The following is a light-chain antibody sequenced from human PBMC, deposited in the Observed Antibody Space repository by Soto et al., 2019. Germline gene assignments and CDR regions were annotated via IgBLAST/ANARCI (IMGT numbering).Light chain of an antibody. CDR2: ATS. V-gene: IGKV3-15*01. Sequence: EIVLTQSPATLSVSPGERATLSCRASQSVGNNFAWYQQKPGQAPRLLIFATSTRATGVPARFSGSGSGTEFTLTISHLQSEDFAVYYCQQYGDWPLTFGGGAKVEIE. CDR3: QQYGDWPLT. CDR1: QSVGNN. J-gene: IGKJ4*01.